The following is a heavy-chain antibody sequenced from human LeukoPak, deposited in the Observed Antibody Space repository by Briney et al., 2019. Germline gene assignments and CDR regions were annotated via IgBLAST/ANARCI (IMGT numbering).Heavy chain of an antibody. CDR3: TSMVAALCY. CDR1: GFTFSGSA. V-gene: IGHV3-73*01. CDR2: IRSKANSYAT. Sequence: GGSLKLSCAASGFTFSGSAMHWVRQASGKGLEWVGRIRSKANSYATAYAASVKGRFTISRDDSKNTASLQMNSLKTEDTAVYYCTSMVAALCYWGQGTLVTVSS. J-gene: IGHJ4*02. D-gene: IGHD2-15*01.